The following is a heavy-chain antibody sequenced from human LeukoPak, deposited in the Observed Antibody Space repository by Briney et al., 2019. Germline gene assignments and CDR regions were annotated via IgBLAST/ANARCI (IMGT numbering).Heavy chain of an antibody. Sequence: GKSLRLSCAASGFTFSGYAMHWVRQAPGKGLEWVAVISYDGSNKYYADSVKGRFTISRDNSKNTLYLQMNSLRAEDTAVYYCARVFGGSGSYGFDYWGQGTLVTVSS. J-gene: IGHJ4*02. D-gene: IGHD3-10*01. CDR3: ARVFGGSGSYGFDY. CDR1: GFTFSGYA. V-gene: IGHV3-30-3*01. CDR2: ISYDGSNK.